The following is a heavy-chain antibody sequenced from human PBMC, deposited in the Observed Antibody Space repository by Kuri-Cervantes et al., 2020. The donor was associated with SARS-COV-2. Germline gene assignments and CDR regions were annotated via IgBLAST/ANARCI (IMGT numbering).Heavy chain of an antibody. J-gene: IGHJ5*02. Sequence: SETLSLTCTVSGGSISSGSYYWSWIRQPAGKGLEWIGYIYTSGSTNYNPSLKSRATMSVDTSKNQFSLKLSSVTAADTAVYYCARSIGGPNWFDPWGQGTLVTDSS. V-gene: IGHV4-61*09. D-gene: IGHD3-10*01. CDR3: ARSIGGPNWFDP. CDR1: GGSISSGSYY. CDR2: IYTSGST.